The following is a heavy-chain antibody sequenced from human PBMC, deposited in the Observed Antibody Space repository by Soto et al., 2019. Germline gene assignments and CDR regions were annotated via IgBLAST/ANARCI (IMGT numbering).Heavy chain of an antibody. CDR2: INTNTGNP. D-gene: IGHD3-3*01. CDR3: ARDYDFWSGSPHWFDP. Sequence: ASVKVSCKASGYTFTSYAMNWLRQAPGQGLEWMGWINTNTGNPTYAQGFTGRFVFSLDTSVSTAYLQICSLKAEDTAVYYCARDYDFWSGSPHWFDPWGQGTLVTVSS. J-gene: IGHJ5*02. CDR1: GYTFTSYA. V-gene: IGHV7-4-1*01.